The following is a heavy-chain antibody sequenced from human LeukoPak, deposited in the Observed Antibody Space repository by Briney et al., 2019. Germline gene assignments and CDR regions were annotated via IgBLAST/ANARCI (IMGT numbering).Heavy chain of an antibody. CDR2: IWYDGSNK. CDR1: GFTFSSYG. J-gene: IGHJ4*02. V-gene: IGHV3-33*01. D-gene: IGHD5-18*01. CDR3: ARVDTAMAYDY. Sequence: GGSLRLSCAASGFTFSSYGMHWVRQAPGKGLEGVAVIWYDGSNKYYADSVKGRFTISRDNSKNTLYLQMNSLRAEDTAVYYCARVDTAMAYDYWGQGTLVTVSS.